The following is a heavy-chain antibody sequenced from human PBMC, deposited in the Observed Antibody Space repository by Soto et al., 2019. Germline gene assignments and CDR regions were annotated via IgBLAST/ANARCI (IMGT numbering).Heavy chain of an antibody. J-gene: IGHJ6*02. CDR2: INPNSGGT. CDR3: ARDRVDYSSFHYGMDV. CDR1: GGTFSSNG. Sequence: ASVKVSCKASGGTFSSNGISWVRQAPGQGLEWMGWINPNSGGTNYAQKFRDRVTMTRDTSISTAYMELSRLRSDDTAVYYCARDRVDYSSFHYGMDVWGQGTTVTVS. D-gene: IGHD6-19*01. V-gene: IGHV1-2*02.